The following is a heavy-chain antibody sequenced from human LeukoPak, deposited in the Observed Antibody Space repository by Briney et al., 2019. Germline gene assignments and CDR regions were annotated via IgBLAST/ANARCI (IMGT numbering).Heavy chain of an antibody. CDR3: ARDHYGSGDARRFDY. D-gene: IGHD3-10*01. CDR1: GFTFSSYA. J-gene: IGHJ4*02. CDR2: ISYDGSNK. V-gene: IGHV3-30-3*01. Sequence: PGRSLRFSCAASGFTFSSYAMHWVRQAPGKGLEWVAVISYDGSNKYYADSVKGRVTISRDNSKNTLYLQMNSLRAEDAAVYYCARDHYGSGDARRFDYWGQGTLVTVSS.